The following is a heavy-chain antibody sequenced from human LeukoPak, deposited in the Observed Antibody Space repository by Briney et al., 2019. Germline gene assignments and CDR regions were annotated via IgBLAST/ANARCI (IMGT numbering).Heavy chain of an antibody. CDR2: IQFDGSDE. CDR1: GFLFSTYG. V-gene: IGHV3-30*02. J-gene: IGHJ4*02. Sequence: GGSLRLSCTASGFLFSTYGMHWVRQAPGKGLEWISFIQFDGSDEFYADSVKGRFIISRDNSKNTLYLQMNSLRTEDTSVYYCAEDQKLQPFHYWGQGTLVTVSS. D-gene: IGHD2-15*01. CDR3: AEDQKLQPFHY.